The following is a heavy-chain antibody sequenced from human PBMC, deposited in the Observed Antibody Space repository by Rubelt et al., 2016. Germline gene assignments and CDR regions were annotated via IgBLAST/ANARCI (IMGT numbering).Heavy chain of an antibody. V-gene: IGHV3-30*02. CDR2: IWYDGSNK. Sequence: GGSLRLSCAASGFTFSSYGMHWVRQAPGKGLEWVAFIWYDGSNKYYADSVKGRFTISRDNSKNTLYLQMNSLRAEDTAVYYCAKEKSGSYPYYFDYWGQGTLVTVSS. CDR1: GFTFSSYG. CDR3: AKEKSGSYPYYFDY. D-gene: IGHD1-26*01. J-gene: IGHJ4*02.